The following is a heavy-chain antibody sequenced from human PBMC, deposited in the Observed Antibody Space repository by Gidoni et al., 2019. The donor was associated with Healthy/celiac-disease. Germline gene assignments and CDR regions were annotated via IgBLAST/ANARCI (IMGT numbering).Heavy chain of an antibody. CDR3: ARALFDYGDYSIGY. J-gene: IGHJ4*01. Sequence: EVQLVESGGGLVQPGGSLRLPCAASGFNCSSYWMSWVRQAPGKGLEWGATIKPDGSAKYYVDSVQGRFTISRDNGQLSLYLQMNSLRAEDAAVYYCARALFDYGDYSIGYCGHGTLVTVSS. CDR1: GFNCSSYW. V-gene: IGHV3-7*01. D-gene: IGHD4-17*01. CDR2: IKPDGSAK.